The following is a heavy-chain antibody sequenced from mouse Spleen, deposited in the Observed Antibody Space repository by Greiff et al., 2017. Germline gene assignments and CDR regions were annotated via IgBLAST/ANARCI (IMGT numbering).Heavy chain of an antibody. Sequence: VHLVESGPQLVRPGASVKISCKASGYSFTSYWMHWVKQRPGQGLEWIGMIDPSDSETRLNQKFKDKATLTVDKSSSTAYMQLSSPTSEDSAVYYCARFGYDYAMDYWGQGTSVTVSS. CDR3: ARFGYDYAMDY. CDR1: GYSFTSYW. J-gene: IGHJ4*01. CDR2: IDPSDSET. V-gene: IGHV1-74*04. D-gene: IGHD1-2*01.